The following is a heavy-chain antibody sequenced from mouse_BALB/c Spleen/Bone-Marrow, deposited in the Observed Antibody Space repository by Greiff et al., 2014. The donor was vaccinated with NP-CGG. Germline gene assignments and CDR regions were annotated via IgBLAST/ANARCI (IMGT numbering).Heavy chain of an antibody. Sequence: VQLQQSGPDLVKPSQSLSLTCTVTGYSITSDYSWHWIRQFPGNKLEWMGYIHYSGTTAYNPSLKSRISITRDTSNNQFLLQLNSVTTEDTATYYCARFAGTPYTMDYWGQGTSVTVSS. CDR1: GYSITSDYS. D-gene: IGHD4-1*01. CDR3: ARFAGTPYTMDY. J-gene: IGHJ4*01. V-gene: IGHV3-1*02. CDR2: IHYSGTT.